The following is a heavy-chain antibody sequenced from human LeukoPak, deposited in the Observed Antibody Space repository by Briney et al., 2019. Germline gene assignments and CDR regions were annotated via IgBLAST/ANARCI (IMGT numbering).Heavy chain of an antibody. V-gene: IGHV1-2*02. J-gene: IGHJ4*02. CDR3: ARGGVEDYGDLIDY. CDR2: INPNSGGT. CDR1: GYTFTGYY. Sequence: ASVKVSCKVSGYTFTGYYMHWVRQAPGQGLEWMGWINPNSGGTNYAQKFQGRVTMTRDTSISTAYMELSRLRSDDTAVYYCARGGVEDYGDLIDYWGQGTLVTVSS. D-gene: IGHD4-17*01.